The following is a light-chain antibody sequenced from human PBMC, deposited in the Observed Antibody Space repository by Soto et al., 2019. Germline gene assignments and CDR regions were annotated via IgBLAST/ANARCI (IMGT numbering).Light chain of an antibody. V-gene: IGKV4-1*01. J-gene: IGKJ5*01. Sequence: IVLTQSPDSLGVSPGETATITCRSSQSLLHGSDSKNNLTWFQHKPGQPPKLLFSWASTRESGVPDRFSGRGSGTEFSLSISSLQAEDVAVYYCQHYHTFPFTFGQGTRLDIK. CDR2: WAS. CDR3: QHYHTFPFT. CDR1: QSLLHGSDSKNN.